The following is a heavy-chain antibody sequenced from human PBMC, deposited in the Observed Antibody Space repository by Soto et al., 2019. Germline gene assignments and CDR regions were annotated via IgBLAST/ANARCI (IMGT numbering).Heavy chain of an antibody. CDR2: ISAYNGNT. Sequence: ASVQVSFKASGYTFTSYGISCVRQAPGQVLEWMGLISAYNGNTNYAQKLQGRVTMTTDTSTSRACMELRSLRSDDTAVYYCARERGYYSGMAVWGQGTTVPV. CDR1: GYTFTSYG. J-gene: IGHJ6*02. D-gene: IGHD3-10*01. CDR3: ARERGYYSGMAV. V-gene: IGHV1-18*01.